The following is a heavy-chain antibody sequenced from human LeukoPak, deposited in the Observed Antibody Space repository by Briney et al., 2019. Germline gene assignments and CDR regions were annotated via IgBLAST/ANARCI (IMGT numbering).Heavy chain of an antibody. Sequence: GGSLRLSCAATGYTFNHYRMHWVRQAPGKGLAWVAVIWSDGTNRYYADSVKGRFTISRGDSRNTVYLLMISLRPEDTGVYYCARDAQRVFDDSNSFQFWGQGTPVTVPT. V-gene: IGHV3-33*01. CDR1: GYTFNHYR. J-gene: IGHJ4*02. CDR2: IWSDGTNR. D-gene: IGHD4-11*01. CDR3: ARDAQRVFDDSNSFQF.